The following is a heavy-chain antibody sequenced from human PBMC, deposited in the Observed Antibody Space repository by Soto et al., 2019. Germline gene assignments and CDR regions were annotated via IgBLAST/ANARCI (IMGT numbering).Heavy chain of an antibody. Sequence: QVHLVQSGAEVKKPGSSVKVSCTASGGTFGSYTVTWVRQAPGQGLEWMGEIIPMFGTASYAQKFQGRVTLTADKSTTTAHMELSSLSSDDTAVYFCARQEAMPPHFSSGMDVWGQGTTVTVSS. D-gene: IGHD2-2*01. CDR1: GGTFGSYT. J-gene: IGHJ6*02. V-gene: IGHV1-69*06. CDR2: IIPMFGTA. CDR3: ARQEAMPPHFSSGMDV.